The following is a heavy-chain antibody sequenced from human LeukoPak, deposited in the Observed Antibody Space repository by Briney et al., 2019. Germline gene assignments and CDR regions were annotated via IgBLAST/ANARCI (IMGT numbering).Heavy chain of an antibody. Sequence: PGGSLRLSCAASGFTFSTYWMTWVRQAPGKGLEWVANIKPDGSEKYYVDSVKGRFTISRDNARHSLYLQMNSLRVEDTAIYYCARRDTGSYSLPSDYWGQGTLVTVSS. CDR1: GFTFSTYW. CDR3: ARRDTGSYSLPSDY. V-gene: IGHV3-7*05. D-gene: IGHD1-26*01. CDR2: IKPDGSEK. J-gene: IGHJ4*02.